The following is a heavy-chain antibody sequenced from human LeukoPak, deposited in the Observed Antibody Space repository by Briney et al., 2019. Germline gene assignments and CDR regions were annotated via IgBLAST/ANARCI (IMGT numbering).Heavy chain of an antibody. J-gene: IGHJ4*02. D-gene: IGHD5-24*01. CDR2: MSYDATGK. Sequence: PGRSLRPSCVGSGLTFSSYAMHWVRQPPGQGLEWVAVMSYDATGKYYADSVKGRFTISRDNSKNTLYLQMNSLRVEDTAVYYCAPEGDGYILFDYWGQGTLVTVSS. CDR3: APEGDGYILFDY. V-gene: IGHV3-30*03. CDR1: GLTFSSYA.